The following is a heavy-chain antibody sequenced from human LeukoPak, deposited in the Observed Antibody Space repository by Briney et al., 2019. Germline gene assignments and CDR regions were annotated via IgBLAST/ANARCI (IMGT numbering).Heavy chain of an antibody. CDR1: GGSVSSTTYY. D-gene: IGHD1-26*01. V-gene: IGHV4-39*01. CDR3: ARHGPYLGRLGWFDP. CDR2: INYSGST. Sequence: SETLSLTCTVSGGSVSSTTYYWSWIRQPPGKGLEWIASINYSGSTYYNPSLKSRVTISVDTSENQFSLKLSSVTAADTAVYYCARHGPYLGRLGWFDPWGQGTLVTVSS. J-gene: IGHJ5*02.